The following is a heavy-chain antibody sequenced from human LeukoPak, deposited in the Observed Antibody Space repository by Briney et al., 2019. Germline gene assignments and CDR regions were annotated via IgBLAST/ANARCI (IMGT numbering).Heavy chain of an antibody. CDR1: GCSISSSY. Sequence: ASETLSLTCTVSGCSISSSYWSWIRQPPGEGLEWIGDAFYSGSTDNNPSLKSRVTMSLDTSEKQFSLNLSSVTAADTAVYYCARHSYASYWYFDIWGRGTLVTVSS. CDR2: AFYSGST. V-gene: IGHV4-59*01. CDR3: ARHSYASYWYFDI. D-gene: IGHD2-2*01. J-gene: IGHJ2*01.